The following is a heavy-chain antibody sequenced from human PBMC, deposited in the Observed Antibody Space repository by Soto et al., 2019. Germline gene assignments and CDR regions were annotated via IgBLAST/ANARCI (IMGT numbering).Heavy chain of an antibody. D-gene: IGHD3-22*01. Sequence: EVQLVESGGGLVQPGGSLTLSCAASGFTFSSYWMHWVRQAPGKGLVWVARIKSDGSGTIYADSVKGRLTISRDNARNTLYQQMNSTRAEDTGVYFCARGDGDYYDGNGYLGRHWGQGTLVTVSS. CDR3: ARGDGDYYDGNGYLGRH. J-gene: IGHJ4*02. CDR2: IKSDGSGT. V-gene: IGHV3-74*01. CDR1: GFTFSSYW.